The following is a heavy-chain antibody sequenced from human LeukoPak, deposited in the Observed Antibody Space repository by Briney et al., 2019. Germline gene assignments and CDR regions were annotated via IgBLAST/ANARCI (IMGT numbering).Heavy chain of an antibody. CDR2: IHYSGST. J-gene: IGHJ4*02. CDR3: ARHLRGTYYGPAGY. V-gene: IGHV4-39*01. D-gene: IGHD1-26*01. Sequence: EALSLHFSVSGGSIISSYYHWGLVPQPPRKGVEGAGMIHYSGSTYKTPSLKSRVTISVDTSKNQFSLKLSSMTAADTAVYYCARHLRGTYYGPAGYWGQGTLVTVSS. CDR1: GGSIISSYYH.